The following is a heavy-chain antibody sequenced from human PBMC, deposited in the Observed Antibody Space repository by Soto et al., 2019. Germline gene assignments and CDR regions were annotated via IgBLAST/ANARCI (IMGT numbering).Heavy chain of an antibody. CDR1: GYTFTSYA. CDR2: INVANGNT. CDR3: ARDAQXYYDSSGFYVVQGWFDP. D-gene: IGHD3-22*01. J-gene: IGHJ5*02. Sequence: ASVKVSCKASGYTFTSYAIHWMRQAPGQGLEWMGWINVANGNTKYSREFQDRVTVTWDTSANTAHMELSSLRSEDTXVXYCARDAQXYYDSSGFYVVQGWFDPWGQGTLVTVSS. V-gene: IGHV1-3*01.